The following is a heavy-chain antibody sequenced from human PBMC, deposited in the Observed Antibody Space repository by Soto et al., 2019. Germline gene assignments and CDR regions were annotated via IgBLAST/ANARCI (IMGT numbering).Heavy chain of an antibody. Sequence: SETLYLTCTFSGCSISSYYWSWIRQPPGKGLEWIGYIYYSGSTSYNPSLKSRVTISVDTSKNQFSLKLSSVTAADTAVYYCARSYGDYLNFDYWGQGTLVTVSS. J-gene: IGHJ4*02. CDR1: GCSISSYY. D-gene: IGHD4-17*01. CDR3: ARSYGDYLNFDY. CDR2: IYYSGST. V-gene: IGHV4-59*01.